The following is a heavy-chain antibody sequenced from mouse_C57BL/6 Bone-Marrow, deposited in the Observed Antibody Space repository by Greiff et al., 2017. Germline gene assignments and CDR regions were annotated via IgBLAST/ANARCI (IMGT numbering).Heavy chain of an antibody. J-gene: IGHJ1*03. V-gene: IGHV5-9-1*02. CDR2: ISSGGDYI. CDR3: TRDPPFLDV. CDR1: GFTFSSYA. Sequence: EVNVVESGEGLVKPGGSLKLSCAASGFTFSSYAMSWVRQTPEKRLEWVAYISSGGDYIYYADTVKGRFTISRDNARNTLYLQMRSLKSEDTAMYYCTRDPPFLDVWGTGTTVTVSS.